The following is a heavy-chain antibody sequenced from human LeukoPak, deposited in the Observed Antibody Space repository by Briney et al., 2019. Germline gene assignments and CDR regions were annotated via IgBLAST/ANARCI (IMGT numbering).Heavy chain of an antibody. D-gene: IGHD4-17*01. Sequence: PSETLSLTCTVSGGSISSSSYYWGWIRQPPGKGLEWIGSIYYSGSTYYNPSLKSRVTISVDTSKNQFSLKLSSVTAADTAVYYCARGDYGDPGFRYWGQGTLVTVSS. CDR3: ARGDYGDPGFRY. V-gene: IGHV4-39*07. J-gene: IGHJ4*02. CDR2: IYYSGST. CDR1: GGSISSSSYY.